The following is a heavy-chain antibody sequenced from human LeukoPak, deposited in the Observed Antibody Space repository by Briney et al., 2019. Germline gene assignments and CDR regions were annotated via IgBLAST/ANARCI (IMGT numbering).Heavy chain of an antibody. J-gene: IGHJ4*02. V-gene: IGHV3-23*01. Sequence: GGSLRLSCAASAFTFSASAMNWVRQAPAKGLEWVSSVNGGGSSTYYADSVKGRFTISRDNSRNTLYLQMNSLRVEDTAVYYCAKGPVVTLDSWGQGALVTVSS. CDR3: AKGPVVTLDS. D-gene: IGHD2-21*02. CDR1: AFTFSASA. CDR2: VNGGGSST.